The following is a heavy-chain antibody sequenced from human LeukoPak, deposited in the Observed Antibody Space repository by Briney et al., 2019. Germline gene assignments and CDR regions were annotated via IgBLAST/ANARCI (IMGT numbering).Heavy chain of an antibody. Sequence: PSETLSLTCAVYGGSFSGYYWSWIRQPPGKGLEWIGEINHSGSTNYNPSLKSRVTISVDTSKNQFSLKLSSVTAADTAMYYCAREGGNCSGGSCYSGAFDIWGQGTLVTVSS. CDR2: INHSGST. D-gene: IGHD2-15*01. CDR3: AREGGNCSGGSCYSGAFDI. V-gene: IGHV4-34*01. J-gene: IGHJ3*02. CDR1: GGSFSGYY.